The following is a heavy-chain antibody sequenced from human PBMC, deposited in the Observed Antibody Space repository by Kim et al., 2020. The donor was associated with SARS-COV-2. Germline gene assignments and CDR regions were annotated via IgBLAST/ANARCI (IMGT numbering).Heavy chain of an antibody. J-gene: IGHJ4*02. CDR3: ARSSSLIVADPLFDY. CDR1: GGSISSYY. D-gene: IGHD6-19*01. Sequence: SETLSLTCTVSGGSISSYYWSWIRQPAGKGLEWIGRIYTSGSTNYNPSLKSRVTMSVDTSKNQFSLKLSSVTAADTAVYYCARSSSLIVADPLFDYWGQGTLVTVSS. V-gene: IGHV4-4*07. CDR2: IYTSGST.